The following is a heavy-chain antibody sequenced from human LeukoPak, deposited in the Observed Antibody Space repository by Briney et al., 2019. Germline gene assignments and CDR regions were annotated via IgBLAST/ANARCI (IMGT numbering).Heavy chain of an antibody. CDR2: INHSGNT. CDR1: GGSFSGYY. V-gene: IGHV4-34*01. J-gene: IGHJ3*02. Sequence: SETLSLTCAVYGGSFSGYYWSWIRQSPGKGLEWIGEINHSGNTNYNPSLKSRVTISIDTSKNQLSLKLSSVTAADTAVHYCAREYSTSSTAFDIWGQGTMVTVSS. CDR3: AREYSTSSTAFDI. D-gene: IGHD6-6*01.